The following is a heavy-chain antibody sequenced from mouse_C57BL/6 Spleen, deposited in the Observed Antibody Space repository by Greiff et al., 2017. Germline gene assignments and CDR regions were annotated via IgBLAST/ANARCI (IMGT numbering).Heavy chain of an antibody. Sequence: QVQLQQPGAELVKPGASVKLSCKASGYTFTSYWMHWVKQRPGQGLEWIGMIHPNSGSTNYNEKFKSKATLTVDKSSSTAYMQLSSLTSGDSAVYYCARGIYYEYDGGFAYWGQGTLVTVSA. CDR3: ARGIYYEYDGGFAY. CDR2: IHPNSGST. D-gene: IGHD2-4*01. J-gene: IGHJ3*01. V-gene: IGHV1-64*01. CDR1: GYTFTSYW.